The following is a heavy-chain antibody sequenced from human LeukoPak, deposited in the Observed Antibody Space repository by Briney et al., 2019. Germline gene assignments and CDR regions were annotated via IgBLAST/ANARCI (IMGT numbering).Heavy chain of an antibody. D-gene: IGHD3-10*01. CDR2: INHSGST. J-gene: IGHJ4*02. CDR1: GFTFSIYA. Sequence: GSLRLSCAASGFTFSIYAMSWIRQPPGKGLEWIGEINHSGSTDYNPSLKSRVTISVDTSKNQFSLKLSSVTAADTAVYYCASRITMVRGVIFDYWGQGTLVTVSS. CDR3: ASRITMVRGVIFDY. V-gene: IGHV4-34*01.